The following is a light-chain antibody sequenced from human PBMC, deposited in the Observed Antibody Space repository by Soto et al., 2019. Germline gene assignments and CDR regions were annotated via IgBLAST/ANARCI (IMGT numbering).Light chain of an antibody. V-gene: IGKV1-5*01. CDR1: QSISSW. Sequence: DIQMTQSPSTLSASVGDRVTITCPASQSISSWLAWYQQKPGKAPKLLIYDASSFESGVPLRFRGSGSGTEFTRPIRGLQPDDFATYYCQQYNSYSSTFGQGTKVDIK. CDR2: DAS. CDR3: QQYNSYSST. J-gene: IGKJ1*01.